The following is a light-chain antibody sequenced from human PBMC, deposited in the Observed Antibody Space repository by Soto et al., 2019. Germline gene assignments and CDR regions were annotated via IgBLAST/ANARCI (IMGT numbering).Light chain of an antibody. V-gene: IGKV3-20*01. CDR3: QQYGSSPQWT. Sequence: VLTQSPVTLYLSPGERATLSCRAIQSVSSSYLAWYQQKPGQAPRLLIYGASSRATGIPDRFSGSGSGTDFTLTISRLEPEDFAVYYCQQYGSSPQWTFGQGTKVDIK. J-gene: IGKJ1*01. CDR2: GAS. CDR1: QSVSSSY.